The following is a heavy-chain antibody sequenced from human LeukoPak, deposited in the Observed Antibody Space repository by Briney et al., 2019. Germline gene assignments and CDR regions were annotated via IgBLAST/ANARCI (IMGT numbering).Heavy chain of an antibody. J-gene: IGHJ6*02. CDR2: MNPNSGNT. V-gene: IGHV1-8*01. Sequence: ASVEVSCKASGYTFTSYDINWVRQATGQGLEWMGWMNPNSGNTGYAQKFQGRVTMTRNTSISTAYMELSSLRSEDTAVYYCARFKMVRGVIGYYYYGMDVWGQGTTVTVSS. CDR1: GYTFTSYD. D-gene: IGHD3-10*01. CDR3: ARFKMVRGVIGYYYYGMDV.